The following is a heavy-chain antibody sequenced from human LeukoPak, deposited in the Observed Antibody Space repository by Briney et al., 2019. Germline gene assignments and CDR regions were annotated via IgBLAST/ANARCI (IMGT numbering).Heavy chain of an antibody. CDR2: GHYSGNT. CDR1: GASISTYY. CDR3: AKWASDNRAFDL. Sequence: SETLSLTCAVSGASISTYYWNWIRQAPGQGPEWIGYGHYSGNTRCNPPLKSRVTISVDTSKNQFSLRLSSVTAADTAVYFCAKWASDNRAFDLWGQGTLVTVSS. J-gene: IGHJ4*02. V-gene: IGHV4-59*08. D-gene: IGHD2-8*01.